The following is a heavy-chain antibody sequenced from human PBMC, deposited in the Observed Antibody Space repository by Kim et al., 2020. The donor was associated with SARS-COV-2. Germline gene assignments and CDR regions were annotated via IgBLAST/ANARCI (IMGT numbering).Heavy chain of an antibody. Sequence: SVKVSCKASGYTFTTYSMIWVRQAPGQGLELMGWINTNTGIPTYVQGFTGRFVFCLDTSVSTAYLQISSLVNEDTPVFYCVREVGSPTRPPGDYWGQGTLVTVSS. J-gene: IGHJ4*02. CDR2: INTNTGIP. D-gene: IGHD1-26*01. CDR1: GYTFTTYS. CDR3: VREVGSPTRPPGDY. V-gene: IGHV7-4-1*01.